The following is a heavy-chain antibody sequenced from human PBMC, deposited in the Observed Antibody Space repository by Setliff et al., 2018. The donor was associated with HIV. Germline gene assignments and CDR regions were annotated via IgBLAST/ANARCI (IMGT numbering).Heavy chain of an antibody. CDR3: ARGAWYTSGWYSSRYMDV. CDR1: GYTFTNSD. Sequence: GESLKVSCKASGYTFTNSDINWVRQATGQGLEWMGWMNPNSGNTGYAQKFQGRVIMTRDTSITTAYMELSSLRSDDTAVYYCARGAWYTSGWYSSRYMDVWGKGTTVTVSS. J-gene: IGHJ6*03. D-gene: IGHD6-19*01. V-gene: IGHV1-8*02. CDR2: MNPNSGNT.